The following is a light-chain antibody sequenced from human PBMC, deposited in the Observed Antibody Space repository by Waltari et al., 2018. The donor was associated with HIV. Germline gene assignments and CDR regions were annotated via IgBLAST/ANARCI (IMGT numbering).Light chain of an antibody. J-gene: IGKJ4*01. Sequence: AIQLTQSPSSLSVSIGDRVTITCRARQGLGSSLAWHQQKPGNAPKLLIYDASSLKSGVPSRFSGSGSGTDFTLTISSLQPEDFAIYYCQQFNTYPLTFGGGTKVEIK. V-gene: IGKV1-13*02. CDR2: DAS. CDR3: QQFNTYPLT. CDR1: QGLGSS.